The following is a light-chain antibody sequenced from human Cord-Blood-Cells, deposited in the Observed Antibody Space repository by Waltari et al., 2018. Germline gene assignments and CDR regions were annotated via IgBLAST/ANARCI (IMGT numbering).Light chain of an antibody. Sequence: QSVLTQPPSASGTPGQRVTIPCSGSSSNIGSTQVYWYQQLPGTAPKLLIYRNNQRPSGVPDRFSGSKSGTSASLAISGLRSEDEADYYCAAWDDSLSGYVFGTGTKVTVL. J-gene: IGLJ1*01. CDR2: RNN. V-gene: IGLV1-47*01. CDR1: SSNIGSTQ. CDR3: AAWDDSLSGYV.